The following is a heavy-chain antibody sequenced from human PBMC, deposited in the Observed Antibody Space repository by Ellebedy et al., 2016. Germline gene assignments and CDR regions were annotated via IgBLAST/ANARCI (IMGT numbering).Heavy chain of an antibody. D-gene: IGHD5-12*01. Sequence: GESLKISCAASGFTFSSYWMHWVRQAPGKGLEWVSAISGSGGSTYYADSVKGRFTISRDNSKNTLYLQMNSLRAEDTAVYYCVPSGYDSNFDYWGQGTLVTVSS. CDR3: VPSGYDSNFDY. CDR2: ISGSGGST. J-gene: IGHJ4*02. V-gene: IGHV3-23*01. CDR1: GFTFSSYW.